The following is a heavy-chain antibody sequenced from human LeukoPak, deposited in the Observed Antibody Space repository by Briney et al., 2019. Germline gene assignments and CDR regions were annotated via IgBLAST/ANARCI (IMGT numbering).Heavy chain of an antibody. V-gene: IGHV3-23*01. CDR3: AKSSYYDSSGYYREYYFDY. D-gene: IGHD3-22*01. CDR2: ISGSGGST. Sequence: GGSLRLSCAASGFTFSTYAMSWVRQAPGKGLEWVSAISGSGGSTYYADSVKGRFTISRDNSKNTLYLQMNSLRAEDTAVYYCAKSSYYDSSGYYREYYFDYWGQGTLVTVSS. J-gene: IGHJ4*02. CDR1: GFTFSTYA.